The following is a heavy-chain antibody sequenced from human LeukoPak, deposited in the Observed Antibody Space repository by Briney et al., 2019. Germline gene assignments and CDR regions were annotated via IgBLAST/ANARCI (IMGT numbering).Heavy chain of an antibody. V-gene: IGHV4-39*07. CDR1: GGSISSSSYY. D-gene: IGHD1-7*01. Sequence: PSETLSLTCTVSGGSISSSSYYWGWIRQPPGKGLEWIGSIYYSGSTYYNPSLKSRVTISVDTSKNQFSLKLSSVTAADTAVYYCARTEALSGTALAHWGQGTLVTVSS. CDR3: ARTEALSGTALAH. CDR2: IYYSGST. J-gene: IGHJ4*02.